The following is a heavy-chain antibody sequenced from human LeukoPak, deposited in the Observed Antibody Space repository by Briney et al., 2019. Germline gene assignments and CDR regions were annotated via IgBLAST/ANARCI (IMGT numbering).Heavy chain of an antibody. CDR2: INHSGST. CDR1: GGSFSGYY. CDR3: ARDLLTEGNHLDY. J-gene: IGHJ4*02. D-gene: IGHD4-23*01. V-gene: IGHV4-34*01. Sequence: SETLSLTCAVYGGSFSGYYWSWLRQPPGKGLEWIGEINHSGSTNYNPSLKSRVTISVDTSKNQFSLKLSTVTAADTAVYYCARDLLTEGNHLDYWGQGTLVTVSS.